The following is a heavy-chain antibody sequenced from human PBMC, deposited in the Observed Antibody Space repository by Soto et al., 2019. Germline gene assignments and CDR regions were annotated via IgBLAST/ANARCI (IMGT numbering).Heavy chain of an antibody. Sequence: QVQLVESGGGVVQPGRSLRLSCAASGFTFSSYGMHWVRQAPGKGLEWVAVIWYDGSNKYYADSVKGRFTISRDNSKNTLYLQMNNLRAEDTAVYYCARDRGDSSGYYNYYGMDVWGQGTTVTVSS. CDR3: ARDRGDSSGYYNYYGMDV. CDR2: IWYDGSNK. D-gene: IGHD3-22*01. J-gene: IGHJ6*02. V-gene: IGHV3-33*01. CDR1: GFTFSSYG.